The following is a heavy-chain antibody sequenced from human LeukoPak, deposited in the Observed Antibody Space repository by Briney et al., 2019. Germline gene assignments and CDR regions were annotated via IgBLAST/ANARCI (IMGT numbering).Heavy chain of an antibody. CDR2: ISGSGHDI. V-gene: IGHV3-11*04. Sequence: GGSLRLSCAASGFTFSDSYMTWVRQAPGKGGEWVAYISGSGHDINYSDSVKGRFTISRDNAKNSLYLQMSSLRVEDTAVYYCAKDLHYGSADYWGQGTLVTVSS. J-gene: IGHJ4*02. D-gene: IGHD3-10*01. CDR3: AKDLHYGSADY. CDR1: GFTFSDSY.